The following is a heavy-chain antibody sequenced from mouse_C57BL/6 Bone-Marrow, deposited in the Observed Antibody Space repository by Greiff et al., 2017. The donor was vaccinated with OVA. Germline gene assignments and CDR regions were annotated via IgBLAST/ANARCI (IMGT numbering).Heavy chain of an antibody. CDR1: GFTFSDFY. D-gene: IGHD1-1*01. CDR3: ARDGDYYGSSWYFDV. V-gene: IGHV7-1*01. J-gene: IGHJ1*03. Sequence: DVKLVESGGGLVQSGRSLRLSCATSGFTFSDFYMEWVRQAPGKGLEWIAASRNKANDYTTEYSASVKGRFIVSRDTSQSILYLQMNALRSEDTAIYYCARDGDYYGSSWYFDVWGTGTTVTVSS. CDR2: SRNKANDYTT.